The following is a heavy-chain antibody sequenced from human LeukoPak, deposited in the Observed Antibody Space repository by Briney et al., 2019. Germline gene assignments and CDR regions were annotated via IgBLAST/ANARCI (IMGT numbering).Heavy chain of an antibody. D-gene: IGHD3-10*01. Sequence: GGTLRLSCAASGFTFSSYGMSWVRQAPGKGLEWVSYISSSGSTIYYADSVKGRFTIPRDNAKNSLYLQMTSLRAEDTAVYYCAKVPDYYGSGRFHWGQGSLVTVSS. CDR3: AKVPDYYGSGRFH. J-gene: IGHJ4*02. CDR1: GFTFSSYG. CDR2: ISSSGSTI. V-gene: IGHV3-48*04.